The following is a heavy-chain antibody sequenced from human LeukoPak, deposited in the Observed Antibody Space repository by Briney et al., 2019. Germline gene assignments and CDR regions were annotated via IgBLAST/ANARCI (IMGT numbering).Heavy chain of an antibody. CDR1: GYSISSHSY. CDR2: SYHSGST. J-gene: IGHJ4*02. D-gene: IGHD3-3*01. V-gene: IGHV4-38-2*01. Sequence: PSETLSLTCAVSGYSISSHSYWGWIRQSPGKGLEWIGTSYHSGSTYSNPSLKSRVTISVDTSKNQFSLKLSSVTAADTAVYYCARSFGVVLDYWGQGTLVTVSS. CDR3: ARSFGVVLDY.